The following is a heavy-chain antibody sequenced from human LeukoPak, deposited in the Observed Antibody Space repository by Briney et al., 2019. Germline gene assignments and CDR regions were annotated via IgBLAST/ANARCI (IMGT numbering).Heavy chain of an antibody. Sequence: PGGSLRLSCTASGFTFSLYSMNWVRQAPGKGLEWVSYISSTTGTIYYADSVKGRFTISRDNAKNSLYLQMNSLRDEDTAMYYCVRGLRGIAAAGQDGFDYWGQGILVTVSS. J-gene: IGHJ4*02. D-gene: IGHD6-13*01. V-gene: IGHV3-48*02. CDR3: VRGLRGIAAAGQDGFDY. CDR2: ISSTTGTI. CDR1: GFTFSLYS.